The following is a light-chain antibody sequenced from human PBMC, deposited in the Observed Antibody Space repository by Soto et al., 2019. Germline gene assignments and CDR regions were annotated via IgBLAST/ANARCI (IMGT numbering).Light chain of an antibody. Sequence: EIVLTQSPATLSLSPGERATLSCRASPSVTNFLAWYQQKPGQAPRLLIYGAFNRATGIPARFSGSGSGTDYTLPISSLEPADSSVYYCQQHNDWSPVTFGQGTRLEIK. CDR1: PSVTNF. V-gene: IGKV3-11*01. J-gene: IGKJ5*01. CDR2: GAF. CDR3: QQHNDWSPVT.